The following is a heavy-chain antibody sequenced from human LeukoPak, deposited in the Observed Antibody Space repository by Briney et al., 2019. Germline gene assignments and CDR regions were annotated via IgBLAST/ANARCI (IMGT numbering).Heavy chain of an antibody. V-gene: IGHV3-30*18. J-gene: IGHJ4*02. D-gene: IGHD1-26*01. CDR3: AKDKWYSGSYLPYYFDY. Sequence: GGSLRLSCAASGFTFNNYAMNWVRQAPGKGLEWVAVISYDGSNKYYADSVKGRFTISRDNSKNTLYLQMNSLRAEDTAVYYCAKDKWYSGSYLPYYFDYWGQGTLVTVSS. CDR2: ISYDGSNK. CDR1: GFTFNNYA.